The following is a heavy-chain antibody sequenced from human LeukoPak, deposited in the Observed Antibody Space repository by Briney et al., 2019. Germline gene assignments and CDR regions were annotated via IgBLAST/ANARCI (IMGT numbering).Heavy chain of an antibody. CDR2: IYYSGST. V-gene: IGHV4-39*07. Sequence: SETLSLTCTVSGGSISSSSHYWGWIRQPPGKGLEWIGSIYYSGSTNYNPSLKSRVTISVDTSKNQFSLRLSSVTAADTAVHYCARERTYYFDYWGQGTQVTVSS. CDR1: GGSISSSSHY. CDR3: ARERTYYFDY. J-gene: IGHJ4*02.